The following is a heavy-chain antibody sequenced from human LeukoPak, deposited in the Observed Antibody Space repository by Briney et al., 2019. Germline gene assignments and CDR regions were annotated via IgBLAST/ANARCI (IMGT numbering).Heavy chain of an antibody. V-gene: IGHV1-18*01. J-gene: IGHJ4*02. D-gene: IGHD3-22*01. CDR2: ISPYNGNT. CDR3: ARGPHERSGYPDD. Sequence: ASVKVSCKPSGYTFNTYGITWVRQAPGQGLGWMGWISPYNGNTNYAQKFQGRVTLTTDTSTSTAYMELRSLRFDDTAVYYCARGPHERSGYPDDWGQGTLVTVSS. CDR1: GYTFNTYG.